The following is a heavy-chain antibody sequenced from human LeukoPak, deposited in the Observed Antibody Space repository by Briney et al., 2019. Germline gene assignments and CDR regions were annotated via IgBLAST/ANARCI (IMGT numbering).Heavy chain of an antibody. CDR2: ISGSGGST. CDR1: GFTFSSYS. V-gene: IGHV3-23*01. Sequence: PGGSLRLSCAASGFTFSSYSLNWVRQAPGKGLEWVSAISGSGGSTYYADSVKGRFTISRDNSKNTLYLQMNSLRAEDTAVYYCAKVPIPSYYYDSSGYYYPEYFDYWGQGTLVTVSS. D-gene: IGHD3-22*01. J-gene: IGHJ4*02. CDR3: AKVPIPSYYYDSSGYYYPEYFDY.